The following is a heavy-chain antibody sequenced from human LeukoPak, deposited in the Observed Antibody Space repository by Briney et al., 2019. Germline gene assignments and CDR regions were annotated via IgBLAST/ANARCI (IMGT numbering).Heavy chain of an antibody. CDR2: IYSSGTT. D-gene: IGHD4-23*01. J-gene: IGHJ6*02. CDR3: ARIPVVRGYYYGMDV. V-gene: IGHV4-4*07. CDR1: SDSINSYY. Sequence: SETLSLTCTVSSDSINSYYWSWIRQPAGKGLEWIGRIYSSGTTNYNPSLKSRVTMSIDTSKNQFSLKLSSVTAADTAVYYCARIPVVRGYYYGMDVWGQGTTVTVSS.